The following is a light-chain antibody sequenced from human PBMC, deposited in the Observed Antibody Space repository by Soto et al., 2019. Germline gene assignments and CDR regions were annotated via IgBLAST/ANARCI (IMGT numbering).Light chain of an antibody. Sequence: EIVLTQSPGTLSLSPGDRATLSCRASQSLRRSSLAWYQQKPGRAPRLLIYGASSRATGIPDRFSGSGSGTDFTLTISCLQSEDFATYYCQQYYSYPRTFGQGTKVEIK. J-gene: IGKJ1*01. V-gene: IGKV3-20*01. CDR1: QSLRRSS. CDR3: QQYYSYPRT. CDR2: GAS.